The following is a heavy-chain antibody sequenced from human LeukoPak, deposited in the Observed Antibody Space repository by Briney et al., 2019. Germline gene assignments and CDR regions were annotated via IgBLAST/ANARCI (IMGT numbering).Heavy chain of an antibody. D-gene: IGHD6-25*01. CDR1: GGSISTYY. CDR3: ARGRAADGQTIFDS. CDR2: IYYTGST. V-gene: IGHV4-59*01. J-gene: IGHJ4*02. Sequence: SETLSLTCTVSGGSISTYYWSWIRQPPGKGLEWIGYIYYTGSTKYNPSLKSRVTISIDTSKNRISLRLNSVTAADMAVYYCARGRAADGQTIFDSWGQGTLVTVSS.